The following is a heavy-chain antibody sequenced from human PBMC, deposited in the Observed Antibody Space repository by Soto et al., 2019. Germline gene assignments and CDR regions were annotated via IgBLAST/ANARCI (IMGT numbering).Heavy chain of an antibody. V-gene: IGHV4-39*01. CDR3: ATTGICSGGSCYSLFYRNYGMDV. CDR2: IYYSGST. CDR1: GGSISSSSYY. D-gene: IGHD2-15*01. Sequence: SETLSLTCTVSGGSISSSSYYWGWIRQPPGKGLEWIGSIYYSGSTYYNPSLKSRVTISVDTSKNQFSLKLSSVTAADTAVYYCATTGICSGGSCYSLFYRNYGMDVWGQGTTVT. J-gene: IGHJ6*02.